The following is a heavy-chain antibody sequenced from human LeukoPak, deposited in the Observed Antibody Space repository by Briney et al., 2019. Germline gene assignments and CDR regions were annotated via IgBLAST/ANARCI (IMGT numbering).Heavy chain of an antibody. CDR1: GFSFSSYS. CDR2: ITRSGTYK. V-gene: IGHV3-21*06. J-gene: IGHJ3*02. CDR3: ARDSGTDLAFIQRPNALDI. D-gene: IGHD3/OR15-3a*01. Sequence: PGGSLRLSCAASGFSFSSYSMNWVRQAPGKGLEWVSSITRSGTYKNSAGSLNGRFTISRDNSKNSLYLHMNSLRVEDTAVYYCARDSGTDLAFIQRPNALDIWGQGTLVTVSS.